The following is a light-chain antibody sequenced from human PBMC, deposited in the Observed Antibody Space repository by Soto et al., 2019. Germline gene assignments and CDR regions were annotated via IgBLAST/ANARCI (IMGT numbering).Light chain of an antibody. V-gene: IGKV3-20*01. Sequence: EIVLTQSACTLSLSPGERATLSCRASQSVSSSYLAWYQQKPGQAPRLLIYGASSRATGIPDRFSGSGSGTDFTLTISRLEPEDFAVYYCQQYGSSPFTFGPGTKVDNK. CDR1: QSVSSSY. CDR2: GAS. J-gene: IGKJ3*01. CDR3: QQYGSSPFT.